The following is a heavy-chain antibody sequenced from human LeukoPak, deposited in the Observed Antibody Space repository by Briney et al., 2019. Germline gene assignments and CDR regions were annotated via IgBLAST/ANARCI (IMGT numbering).Heavy chain of an antibody. CDR3: ARESGGNDPGAFDI. V-gene: IGHV3-64*01. J-gene: IGHJ3*02. Sequence: AGGSLRLSCAASGFTFSSYAMHWVRQAPGKGLEYVSAISSNGGSTYYANSVKGRFTISRDNSKNTLYLQMGSLRAEDMAVYYCARESGGNDPGAFDIWGQGTMVTVSS. CDR1: GFTFSSYA. D-gene: IGHD4-23*01. CDR2: ISSNGGST.